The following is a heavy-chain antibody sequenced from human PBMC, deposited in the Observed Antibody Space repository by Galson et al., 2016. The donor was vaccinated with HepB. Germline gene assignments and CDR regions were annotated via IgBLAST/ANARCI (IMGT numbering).Heavy chain of an antibody. CDR2: IRSKTYGGTT. V-gene: IGHV3-49*04. CDR1: GFTFSSYS. D-gene: IGHD3-3*01. J-gene: IGHJ4*02. CDR3: TRDSNPFYYNFWSGYLLADY. Sequence: SLRLSCAASGFTFSSYSMNWVRQAPGKGLEWVGFIRSKTYGGTTEYAASVKGRFTISRDDSKTTAYLQMNSLSTEDTAVYYCTRDSNPFYYNFWSGYLLADYWGQGTLVTVSS.